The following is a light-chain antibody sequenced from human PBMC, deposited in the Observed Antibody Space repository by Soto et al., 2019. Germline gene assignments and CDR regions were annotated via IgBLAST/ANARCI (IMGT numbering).Light chain of an antibody. V-gene: IGKV3-20*01. J-gene: IGKJ1*01. CDR1: QSVSSYY. Sequence: EIVLTQSPGTLSLSRGERGALACMAIQSVSSYYLAWYQQKPGQAPRLLIYAASSRATGIPDRFSGSGSGTDFTLTISRLEPEDFVVYYCQQYGSSPTWTFGQGTKVDIK. CDR3: QQYGSSPTWT. CDR2: AAS.